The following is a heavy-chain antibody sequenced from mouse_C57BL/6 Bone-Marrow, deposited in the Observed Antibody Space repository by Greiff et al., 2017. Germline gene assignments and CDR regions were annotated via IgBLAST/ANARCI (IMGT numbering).Heavy chain of an antibody. CDR1: GYAFTNYL. CDR2: INPGSGGT. V-gene: IGHV1-54*01. J-gene: IGHJ1*03. CDR3: ARALLGREYFDV. Sequence: VQLQQSGAELVRPGTSVKVSCKASGYAFTNYLMEWVKQRPGQGLEWIGVINPGSGGTNYNEKFKGKATLTADKSSSTAYMQLSSLTSEDSAVYFCARALLGREYFDVWGTGTTVTVSS. D-gene: IGHD4-1*01.